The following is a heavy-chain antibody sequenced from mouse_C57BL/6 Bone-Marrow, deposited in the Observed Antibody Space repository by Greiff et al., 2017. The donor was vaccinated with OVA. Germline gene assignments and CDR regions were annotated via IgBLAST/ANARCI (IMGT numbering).Heavy chain of an antibody. Sequence: EVQLQQSGAELVRPGASVKLSCTASGFNIKDDYMHWVKQRPEQGLEWIGWIDPENGDTEYASKFQGKATITADTSSNTAYLQLSSLTSEDTAVYYCTLYYFDYWGQGTTRTVSS. CDR1: GFNIKDDY. V-gene: IGHV14-4*01. CDR2: IDPENGDT. CDR3: TLYYFDY. J-gene: IGHJ2*01.